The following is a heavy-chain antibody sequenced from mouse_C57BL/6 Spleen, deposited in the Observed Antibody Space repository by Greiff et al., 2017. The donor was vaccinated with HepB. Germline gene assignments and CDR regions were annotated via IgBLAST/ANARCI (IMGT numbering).Heavy chain of an antibody. V-gene: IGHV10-1*01. J-gene: IGHJ4*01. Sequence: EVQGVESGGGLVQPKGSLKLSCAASGFSFNTYAMNWVRQAPGKGLEWVARIRSKSNNYATYYADSVKDRFTISRDDSESMLYLQMNNLKTEDTAMYYCVRHRYYYGSSPYYAMDYWGQGTSVTVSS. CDR1: GFSFNTYA. CDR2: IRSKSNNYAT. D-gene: IGHD1-1*01. CDR3: VRHRYYYGSSPYYAMDY.